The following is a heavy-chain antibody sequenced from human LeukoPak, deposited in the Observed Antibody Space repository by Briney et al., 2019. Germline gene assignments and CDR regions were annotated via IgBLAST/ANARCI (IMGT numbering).Heavy chain of an antibody. CDR3: GRGGVVASMDV. CDR1: GFTFSDYD. Sequence: GGSLRLSCAASGFTFSDYDMNWVRQAPGKGLEWVSSISSSSIYVSYADSVKGRYTISRDNAKNTLYLQMNSLRAEDTAVYYCGRGGVVASMDVWGQGTTVTVSS. V-gene: IGHV3-21*01. D-gene: IGHD2-15*01. J-gene: IGHJ6*02. CDR2: ISSSSIYV.